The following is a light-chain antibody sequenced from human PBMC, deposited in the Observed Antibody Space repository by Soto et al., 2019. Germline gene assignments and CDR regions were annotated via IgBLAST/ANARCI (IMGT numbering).Light chain of an antibody. CDR2: EVS. CDR3: CSYAGSYTFYV. V-gene: IGLV2-23*02. J-gene: IGLJ1*01. CDR1: SSDVGSYNL. Sequence: QSVLTQPASVSGSPGQSITISFTGNSSDVGSYNLVSWYQQHPGKAPDLMIYEVSNRPSGVSNRFSGSKSGNTASLTISGLQAEDEADYYCCSYAGSYTFYVFGTGTKVTVL.